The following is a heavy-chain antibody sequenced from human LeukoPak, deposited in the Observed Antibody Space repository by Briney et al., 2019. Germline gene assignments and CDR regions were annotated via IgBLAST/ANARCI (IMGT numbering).Heavy chain of an antibody. V-gene: IGHV4-59*01. CDR1: GVSISSYY. CDR3: ARENAADGWD. D-gene: IGHD6-19*01. Sequence: EPLSLTCTVSGVSISSYYWSWIRQPPGKGLEWIGYIYYSGSTNYNPSLKSRVTISVDTSKNQFSLKLSSVTAADTAVYYCARENAADGWDWGQGTTVTVSS. J-gene: IGHJ6*02. CDR2: IYYSGST.